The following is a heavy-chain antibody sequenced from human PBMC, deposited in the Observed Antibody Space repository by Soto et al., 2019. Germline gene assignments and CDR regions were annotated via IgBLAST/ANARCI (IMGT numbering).Heavy chain of an antibody. CDR3: AGSFGVAAAGPFDY. Sequence: QVQLQESGPGLVKPSQTLSLTCTVSGGSISSGGYYWSWIRQHPGKGLEWIGYIYYSGSTYYNPSLKSRVTIXVXTXXNEFSLKLSSVTAADTAVYYCAGSFGVAAAGPFDYWGPGTLVTVSS. CDR1: GGSISSGGYY. V-gene: IGHV4-31*03. CDR2: IYYSGST. J-gene: IGHJ4*02. D-gene: IGHD6-13*01.